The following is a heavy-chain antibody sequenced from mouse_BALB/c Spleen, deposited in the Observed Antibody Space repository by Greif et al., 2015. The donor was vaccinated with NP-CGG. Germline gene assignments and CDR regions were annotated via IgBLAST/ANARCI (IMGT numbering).Heavy chain of an antibody. J-gene: IGHJ2*01. CDR1: GFSLTSYG. D-gene: IGHD2-3*01. V-gene: IGHV2-9*02. CDR2: IWAGGST. CDR3: ARDLGWSYYFDY. Sequence: VKLMESGPGLVAPSQSLSITCTVSGFSLTSYGVHWVRQPPGKGLEWLGVIWAGGSTNYNSALMSRLSISKDNSKSQVFLKMNSLQTDDTAMYYCARDLGWSYYFDYWGQGTTLTVSS.